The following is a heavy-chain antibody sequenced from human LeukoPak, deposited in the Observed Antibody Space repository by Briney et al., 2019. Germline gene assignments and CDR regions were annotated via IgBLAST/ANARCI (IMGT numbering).Heavy chain of an antibody. Sequence: SETLSLTCAVSGGSISSSNWWSWVRQPPGKGLEWIGEIYHSGSTNYNPSLKSRVTISVDTSKNQFSLKLSSVTAADTAVYYCARGEGGFYYMDVWGKGTTVTVSS. D-gene: IGHD6-25*01. CDR3: ARGEGGFYYMDV. V-gene: IGHV4-4*02. CDR1: GGSISSSNW. CDR2: IYHSGST. J-gene: IGHJ6*03.